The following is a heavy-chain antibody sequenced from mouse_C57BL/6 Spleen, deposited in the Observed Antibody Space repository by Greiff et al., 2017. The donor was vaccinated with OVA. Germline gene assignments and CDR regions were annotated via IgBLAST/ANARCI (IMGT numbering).Heavy chain of an antibody. CDR1: GFTFSSYT. CDR2: ISGGGGNT. J-gene: IGHJ3*01. V-gene: IGHV5-9*01. CDR3: ARLDGYSFAWFAY. D-gene: IGHD2-3*01. Sequence: EVMLVESGGGLVKPGGSLKLSCAASGFTFSSYTMSWVRQTPEKRLEWVATISGGGGNTYYPDSVKGRFTISRDNAKNTLYLQMSSLRSEDTDLYYCARLDGYSFAWFAYWGQGTLVTVSA.